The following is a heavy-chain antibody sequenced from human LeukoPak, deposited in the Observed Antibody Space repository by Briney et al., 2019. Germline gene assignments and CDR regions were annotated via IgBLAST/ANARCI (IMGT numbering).Heavy chain of an antibody. V-gene: IGHV3-23*01. Sequence: GGSLRLSCAASGFTFSSYGMSWVRQAPGKGLEWVSAISGSGGSTYYADSVKGRFTISRDNSKNTLYLQMNSLRAEDTAVYYCVKDHLFGGRNILTGYYWFDPWGQGTLVTVSS. CDR3: VKDHLFGGRNILTGYYWFDP. CDR2: ISGSGGST. CDR1: GFTFSSYG. J-gene: IGHJ5*02. D-gene: IGHD3-9*01.